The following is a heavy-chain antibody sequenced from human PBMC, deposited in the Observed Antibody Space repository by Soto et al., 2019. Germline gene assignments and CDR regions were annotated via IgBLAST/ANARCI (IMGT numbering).Heavy chain of an antibody. J-gene: IGHJ4*02. D-gene: IGHD3-22*01. Sequence: QVQLVQSGAEVKKPGASVKVSCKASGYTFTSYGISWVRQAPGQGLEWMGWISAYNGNTNYAQKLQGRVTMTTDTSTSTDDMELRSLRSDDTAVYYCARSAKFLDYYDSSGYYPRPFDYWGQGTLVTVSS. CDR3: ARSAKFLDYYDSSGYYPRPFDY. V-gene: IGHV1-18*01. CDR1: GYTFTSYG. CDR2: ISAYNGNT.